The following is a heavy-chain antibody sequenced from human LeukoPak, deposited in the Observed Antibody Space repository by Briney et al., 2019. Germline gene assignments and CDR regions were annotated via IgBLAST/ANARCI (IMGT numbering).Heavy chain of an antibody. V-gene: IGHV3-9*01. CDR2: ISWNSGSI. J-gene: IGHJ6*02. D-gene: IGHD3-22*01. Sequence: TGGSLRLSCAASGFTFDDYAMHWVRQAPGKGLEWASGISWNSGSIGYADSVKGRFTISRDNAKNSLYLQMNSLRAEDTALYYCAKSISSGYYYLPTYYYYYYGMDVWGQGTTVTVSS. CDR3: AKSISSGYYYLPTYYYYYYGMDV. CDR1: GFTFDDYA.